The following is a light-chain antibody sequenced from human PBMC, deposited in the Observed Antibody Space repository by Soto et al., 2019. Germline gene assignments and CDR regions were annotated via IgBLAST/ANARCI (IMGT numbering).Light chain of an antibody. V-gene: IGKV1-9*01. CDR3: QQLNSYPQT. Sequence: IQLTQSPSSLSAYVGDRVTITCRASQGISRYLAWYQQKPGKAPNLLIRAASTLRSGVPSRFSGSGSGTDFTLTISSLQPEDFATYYCQQLNSYPQTFGHGTKLEIK. CDR2: AAS. J-gene: IGKJ2*01. CDR1: QGISRY.